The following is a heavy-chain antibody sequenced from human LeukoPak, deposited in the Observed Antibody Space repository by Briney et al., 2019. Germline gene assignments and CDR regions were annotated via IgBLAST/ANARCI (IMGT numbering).Heavy chain of an antibody. V-gene: IGHV3-21*01. J-gene: IGHJ4*02. D-gene: IGHD3-22*01. CDR2: ISSSGRYI. CDR1: GFTFSSHS. Sequence: GGSLRLSCAASGFTFSSHSMNWVRQAPGKGLEWVSSISSSGRYIYYADSLKGRFTTSRDNAKGSLYLQMDSLRAEDTAVYYCARDQSSDIGCYVYWGQGTLVTVSS. CDR3: ARDQSSDIGCYVY.